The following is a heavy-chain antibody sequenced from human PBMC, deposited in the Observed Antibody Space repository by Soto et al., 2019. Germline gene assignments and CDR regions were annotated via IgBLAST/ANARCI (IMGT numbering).Heavy chain of an antibody. D-gene: IGHD3-22*01. CDR3: ARDRVESGYPEYFQH. V-gene: IGHV3-53*01. J-gene: IGHJ1*01. Sequence: EVQLVESGGGLIQPGGSLRLSCAASGVTVSSNYMSCVRQAPGKGLEWVSGIYSGGSTYYADSVKGRFTISRDNSKNTLYLQMNSLRAEDTAVYYCARDRVESGYPEYFQHWGQGTLVTVSS. CDR1: GVTVSSNY. CDR2: IYSGGST.